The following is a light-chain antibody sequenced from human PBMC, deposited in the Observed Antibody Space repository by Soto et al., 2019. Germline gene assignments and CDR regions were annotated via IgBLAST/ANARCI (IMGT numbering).Light chain of an antibody. CDR1: QTVNSD. CDR3: QQYKNWPLT. Sequence: EIVMTQSPATLSVSPGERATLPCRASQTVNSDLAWYQQKPGLAPRLLIYGASTRATGFPARFSGSGSGTEFTLTISSLQSEDFAVYYCQQYKNWPLTFGGGTKVEIK. J-gene: IGKJ4*01. CDR2: GAS. V-gene: IGKV3-15*01.